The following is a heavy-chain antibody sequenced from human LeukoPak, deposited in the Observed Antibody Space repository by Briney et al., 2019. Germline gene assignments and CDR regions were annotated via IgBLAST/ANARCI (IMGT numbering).Heavy chain of an antibody. V-gene: IGHV1-2*02. CDR2: INPNNGGT. Sequence: ASVKVSCKASGYTFTGYYMHWVRQAPGQGLEWMGWINPNNGGTNYAQNFQGRVTMTRDTSISTAYMELSRLTSDDTAVYYCARVVFNSGWYYRGQGTLVTVSS. J-gene: IGHJ4*02. D-gene: IGHD6-19*01. CDR3: ARVVFNSGWYY. CDR1: GYTFTGYY.